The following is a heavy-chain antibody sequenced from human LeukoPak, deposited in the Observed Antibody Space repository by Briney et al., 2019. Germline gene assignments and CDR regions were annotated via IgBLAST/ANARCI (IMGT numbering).Heavy chain of an antibody. CDR3: ARGSVQLWLRDTYYYMDV. V-gene: IGHV3-20*04. CDR1: GFTFDVYA. J-gene: IGHJ6*03. D-gene: IGHD5-18*01. CDR2: INWNGRIT. Sequence: GESLRLSCAASGFTFDVYAMNWVRQVPGRGLEWVSGINWNGRITEYADSVKDRFTISRQNTKNSLYLYMNNLGGEDTALYFCARGSVQLWLRDTYYYMDVWGKGTTVTVSS.